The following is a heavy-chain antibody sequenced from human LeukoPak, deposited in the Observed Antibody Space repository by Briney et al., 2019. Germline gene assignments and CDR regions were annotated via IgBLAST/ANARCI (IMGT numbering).Heavy chain of an antibody. CDR3: AREGVRVYGLGVDY. D-gene: IGHD2-8*01. V-gene: IGHV3-74*01. CDR1: GFTFSSYW. J-gene: IGHJ4*02. Sequence: PGGSLRLSCAASGFTFSSYWMHWVRQAPGKGLVWVSRINSDGSSTNYADSVKGRFTISRDSAKNTLYLQMNSLRAEDTAVYYCAREGVRVYGLGVDYWGQGTLVTVSS. CDR2: INSDGSST.